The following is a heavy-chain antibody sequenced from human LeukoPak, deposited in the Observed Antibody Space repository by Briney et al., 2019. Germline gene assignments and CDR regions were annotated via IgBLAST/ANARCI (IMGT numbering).Heavy chain of an antibody. CDR1: GFTFSSYS. CDR2: ISSSSSYI. CDR3: ARQRRYCSGDNCYQRTFDY. J-gene: IGHJ4*02. V-gene: IGHV3-21*01. Sequence: GGSLRLSCAASGFTFSSYSMNWVRQAPGKGLEWVSSISSSSSYIYYADSVKGRFTISRDNAKNSLYLQMNSLRAEDTAVYYCARQRRYCSGDNCYQRTFDYWGQGTLVTVSS. D-gene: IGHD2-15*01.